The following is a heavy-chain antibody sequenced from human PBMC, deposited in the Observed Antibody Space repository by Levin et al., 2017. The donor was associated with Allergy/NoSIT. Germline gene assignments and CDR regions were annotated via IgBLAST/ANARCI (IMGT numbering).Heavy chain of an antibody. V-gene: IGHV3-30*18. D-gene: IGHD3-3*01. Sequence: GGSLRLSCAASGFTFSSYGMHWVRQAPGKGLEWVAVISYDGSNKDYADSVKGRFTISRDNSKNTLYLQMNSLRAEDTAVYYCAKAGVYDFWSGPQNYYYYGMDVWGQGTTVTVSS. CDR2: ISYDGSNK. CDR1: GFTFSSYG. J-gene: IGHJ6*02. CDR3: AKAGVYDFWSGPQNYYYYGMDV.